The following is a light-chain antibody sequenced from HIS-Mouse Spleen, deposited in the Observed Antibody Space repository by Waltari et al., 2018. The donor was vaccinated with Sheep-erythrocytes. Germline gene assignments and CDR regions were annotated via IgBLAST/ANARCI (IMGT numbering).Light chain of an antibody. CDR2: YVS. V-gene: IGLV2-11*01. J-gene: IGLJ1*01. CDR3: CSYAGSYNHV. Sequence: QSALTQPRSVSGSPGQSVTISCTGTSSDVGGYNSVPWYQQHPGKAPKLIIYYVSKRPSGVPDRFSGSKSGNTASLTISGLQAEDEADYYCCSYAGSYNHVFATGTKVTVL. CDR1: SSDVGGYNS.